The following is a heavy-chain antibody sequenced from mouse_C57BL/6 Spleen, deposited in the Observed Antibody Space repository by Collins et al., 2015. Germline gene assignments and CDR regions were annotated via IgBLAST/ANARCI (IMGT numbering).Heavy chain of an antibody. J-gene: IGHJ4*01. V-gene: IGHV1-9*01. CDR1: GYTFSSYW. CDR3: AVTTATRYAMDY. Sequence: QVQLQQSGAELMKPGASVKISCKATGYTFSSYWIEWVKQRPGHGLEWIGEILPGSGSTNYNEKFKGKATFTADTSSNTAYMQLSSLTSEDSAVYYCAVTTATRYAMDYWGQGTSVTVSS. D-gene: IGHD1-2*01. CDR2: ILPGSGST.